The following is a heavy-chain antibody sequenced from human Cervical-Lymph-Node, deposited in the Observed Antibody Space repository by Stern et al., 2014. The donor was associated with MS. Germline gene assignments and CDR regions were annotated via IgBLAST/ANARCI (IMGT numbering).Heavy chain of an antibody. Sequence: MHLVESGGGLVKPGGSLRLSCAASGFTFSDSYMTWIRQTPGKGLEWVSYISSSGDTIKYAESVKGRFTVSGDNAKNSLSLQMSSLRVEDTAVYYCVRGWEPRQDGPSGHDYDAFDIWGQGTMVTVSS. J-gene: IGHJ3*02. CDR2: ISSSGDTI. V-gene: IGHV3-11*01. D-gene: IGHD5-12*01. CDR1: GFTFSDSY. CDR3: VRGWEPRQDGPSGHDYDAFDI.